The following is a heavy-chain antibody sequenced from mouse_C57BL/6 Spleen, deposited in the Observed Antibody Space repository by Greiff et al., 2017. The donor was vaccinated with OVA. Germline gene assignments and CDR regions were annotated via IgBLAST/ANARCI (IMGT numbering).Heavy chain of an antibody. CDR1: GYTFTSYW. CDR3: ARTYGSSGGWYFDV. D-gene: IGHD1-1*01. CDR2: IHPNSGST. Sequence: QVQLQQPGAELVKPGASVKLSCKASGYTFTSYWMHWVKQRPGQGLEWIGMIHPNSGSTNYNEKFKSKATLTVDKSSSTAYMQLSSLTSEDSAVYYCARTYGSSGGWYFDVWGTGTTVTVSS. J-gene: IGHJ1*03. V-gene: IGHV1-64*01.